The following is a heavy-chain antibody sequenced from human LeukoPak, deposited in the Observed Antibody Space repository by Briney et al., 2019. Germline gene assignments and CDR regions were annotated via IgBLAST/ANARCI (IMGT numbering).Heavy chain of an antibody. V-gene: IGHV4-39*01. CDR3: ARQWTTVTDY. CDR1: GGSISSSSYY. Sequence: PSETLSLTCTVSGGSISSSSYYRGWIRQPPGKGLEWIGSIYYSGSTYYNPSLKSRVTISVDTSKNQFSLKLSSVTAADTAVYYCARQWTTVTDYWGQGTLVTVSS. J-gene: IGHJ4*02. D-gene: IGHD4-11*01. CDR2: IYYSGST.